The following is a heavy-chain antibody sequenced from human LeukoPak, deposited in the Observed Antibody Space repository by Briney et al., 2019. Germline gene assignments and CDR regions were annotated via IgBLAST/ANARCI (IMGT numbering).Heavy chain of an antibody. CDR1: GGTFSGYY. D-gene: IGHD6-13*01. V-gene: IGHV4-34*01. CDR3: ARRFRTAAGTQRWSVRGAFDI. Sequence: SETLSLTCAVYGGTFSGYYWSWIRQPPGKGLEWIGEINHSGSTNYNPSLKSRVTISVDTSKNQFSLKLSSVTAADTAVYYCARRFRTAAGTQRWSVRGAFDIWGQGTMVTVSS. J-gene: IGHJ3*02. CDR2: INHSGST.